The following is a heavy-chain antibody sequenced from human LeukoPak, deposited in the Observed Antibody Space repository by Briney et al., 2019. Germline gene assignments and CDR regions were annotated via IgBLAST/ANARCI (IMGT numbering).Heavy chain of an antibody. V-gene: IGHV4-31*03. CDR3: AREEGDGAGLSGMDV. Sequence: SETLSLTCTVSGGSISSGGYYWSWIRQHPGKGLEWIGYIYYSGSTYYNPSLKSRVTISVDTSKNQFSLKLSSVTAADTAVYYCAREEGDGAGLSGMDVWGQGTTVTVSS. J-gene: IGHJ6*02. CDR2: IYYSGST. CDR1: GGSISSGGYY. D-gene: IGHD2-21*02.